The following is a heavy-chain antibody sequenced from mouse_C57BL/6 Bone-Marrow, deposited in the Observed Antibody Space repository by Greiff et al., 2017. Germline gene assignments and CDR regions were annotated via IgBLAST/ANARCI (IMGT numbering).Heavy chain of an antibody. CDR2: IYPGSGNT. J-gene: IGHJ1*03. CDR1: GYTFTDYY. Sequence: QVQLQQSGAELVRPGASVKLSCKASGYTFTDYYINWVKQRPGQGLEWIARIYPGSGNTYYNEKFKGKATLTAEQSSSTAYMQLSSLTSEDSAVYCYARDTVPGNSCVWYFDVWGTGTTVTVSS. CDR3: ARDTVPGNSCVWYFDV. D-gene: IGHD1-1*01. V-gene: IGHV1-76*01.